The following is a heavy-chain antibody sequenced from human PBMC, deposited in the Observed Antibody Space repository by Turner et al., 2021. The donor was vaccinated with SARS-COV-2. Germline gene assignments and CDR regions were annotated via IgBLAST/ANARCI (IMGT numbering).Heavy chain of an antibody. V-gene: IGHV3-21*01. J-gene: IGHJ4*02. D-gene: IGHD2-2*01. CDR1: GFTFSSYN. CDR2: ISSSSTNI. Sequence: EVQLGESGGGLGKPGGSRRLPWGASGFTFSSYNVNWVRQAPEMGLEWISSISSSSTNIYYAVSVKSGFTISRDNAKNSLYLQMNSLRAEDAAVYYYAPDCSSATCRDYWGQGTLVTVSS. CDR3: APDCSSATCRDY.